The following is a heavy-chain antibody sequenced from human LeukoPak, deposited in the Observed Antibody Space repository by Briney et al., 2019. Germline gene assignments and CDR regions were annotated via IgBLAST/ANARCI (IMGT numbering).Heavy chain of an antibody. CDR3: ARAYRLTSPRGFDP. CDR2: IFYTGDT. CDR1: GGFISGYY. V-gene: IGHV4-59*01. Sequence: PSETLSLTCTVSGGFISGYYWNWIRRSPGKGLEWIGYIFYTGDTDYNPSLRSRVTMSVDRSNNRFSLQLASVTTADSAFYYCARAYRLTSPRGFDPWGPGILVTVSS. D-gene: IGHD3-16*02. J-gene: IGHJ5*02.